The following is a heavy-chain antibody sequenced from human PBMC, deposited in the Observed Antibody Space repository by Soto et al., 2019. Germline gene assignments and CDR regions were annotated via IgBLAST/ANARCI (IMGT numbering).Heavy chain of an antibody. Sequence: EVQLLESGGGLVQPGGSLRLSCAASGFTFSSYAMSWVRQAPGKGLEWVSAISGSGGSTYYADSVKGRFTISRDNSKNTRYLQMNSLRAEYTAVYYCAKDVLLLWFGELPAGAFDIWGQGTMVTVSS. CDR1: GFTFSSYA. J-gene: IGHJ3*02. CDR3: AKDVLLLWFGELPAGAFDI. D-gene: IGHD3-10*01. CDR2: ISGSGGST. V-gene: IGHV3-23*01.